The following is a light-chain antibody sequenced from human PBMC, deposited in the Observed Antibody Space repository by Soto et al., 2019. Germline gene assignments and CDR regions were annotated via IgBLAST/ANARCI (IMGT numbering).Light chain of an antibody. CDR1: SSDVGGYNY. CDR2: EVS. J-gene: IGLJ1*01. CDR3: SSYTSSSTPDV. V-gene: IGLV2-14*01. Sequence: QSALTQPASVSGSPGQSITISCTGTSSDVGGYNYVSWYQQHPGKAPKLMICEVSNRPSGVSNRFSGSKSGNTASLTISGLQAEDEADYYCSSYTSSSTPDVFGTGTKVTVL.